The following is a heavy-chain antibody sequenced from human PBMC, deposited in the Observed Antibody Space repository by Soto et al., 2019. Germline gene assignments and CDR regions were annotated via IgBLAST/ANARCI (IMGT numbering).Heavy chain of an antibody. D-gene: IGHD3-9*01. CDR3: AHILSGSQFNY. V-gene: IGHV4-4*02. CDR2: IYHSGST. CDR1: GCPISSSNW. Sequence: SDTLSLTCAVSGCPISSSNWCSCVRQPPGKGLEWIGEIYHSGSTNYNPSLKSRATISVDTSKNQFSLKVNSVIAADTAIYYCAHILSGSQFNYWGQGTPVTVS. J-gene: IGHJ4*02.